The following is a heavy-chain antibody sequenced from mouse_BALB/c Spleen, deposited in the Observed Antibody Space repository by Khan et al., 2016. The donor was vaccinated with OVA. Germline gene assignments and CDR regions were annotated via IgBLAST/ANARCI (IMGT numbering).Heavy chain of an antibody. CDR2: ISYSGST. V-gene: IGHV3-2*02. J-gene: IGHJ4*01. CDR3: ARSNYYGYAMYY. Sequence: EVQLQESGPGLVKPSQSLSLTCTVTGYSITSNYAWNWIRQFPGNKLEWMGYISYSGSTSYNPSLKSRISLTRDTSKNQFFLQLNSVTTEDTATYDCARSNYYGYAMYYWGQGTSVTVSA. CDR1: GYSITSNYA. D-gene: IGHD1-1*01.